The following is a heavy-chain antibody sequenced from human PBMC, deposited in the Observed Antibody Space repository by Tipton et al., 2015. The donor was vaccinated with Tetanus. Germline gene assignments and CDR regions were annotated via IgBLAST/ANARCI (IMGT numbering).Heavy chain of an antibody. D-gene: IGHD3-3*01. J-gene: IGHJ4*02. Sequence: SLRLSCAVSGGSIRSSNWWSWVRQTPGKGLEWIGEIYHSGTTNYNPSLKSRVTMSVDNSKNQFSLKLNSVTAADTAVYYCARESITIFGVVSIDYWGQGTLVTVSS. CDR3: ARESITIFGVVSIDY. CDR1: GGSIRSSNW. CDR2: IYHSGTT. V-gene: IGHV4-4*02.